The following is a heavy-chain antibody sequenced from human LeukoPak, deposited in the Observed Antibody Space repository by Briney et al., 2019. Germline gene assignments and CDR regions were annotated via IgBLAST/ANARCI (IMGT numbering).Heavy chain of an antibody. Sequence: ASVKVSCKASGYTFTSYAMHWVRQAPGQRLEWMGWINAGNGNTKYSQKFQGRVTITRDTSASTAYMELSSLRSEDTAVYYCARRGSFPQWLVAQYYFDYWGQGTLVTVSS. CDR3: ARRGSFPQWLVAQYYFDY. V-gene: IGHV1-3*01. CDR1: GYTFTSYA. J-gene: IGHJ4*02. D-gene: IGHD6-19*01. CDR2: INAGNGNT.